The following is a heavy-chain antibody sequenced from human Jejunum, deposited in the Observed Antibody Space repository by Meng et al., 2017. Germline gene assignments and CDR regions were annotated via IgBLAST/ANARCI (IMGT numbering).Heavy chain of an antibody. Sequence: QMYLQESGPGLVKPSQTLSLTCTVSGASMSSGNYYWTWIRQHPGKGLEWIGYIYYSGSTYYNPSLQSLVTISIDMSENQFSLKLTSVTAADTAVYYCARVNWTSSYWYFDLWGRGTLVTVSS. V-gene: IGHV4-31*01. CDR1: GASMSSGNYY. D-gene: IGHD1-1*01. J-gene: IGHJ2*01. CDR2: IYYSGST. CDR3: ARVNWTSSYWYFDL.